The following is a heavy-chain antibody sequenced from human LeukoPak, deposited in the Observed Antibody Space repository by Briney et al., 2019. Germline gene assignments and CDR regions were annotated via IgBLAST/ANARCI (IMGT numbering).Heavy chain of an antibody. CDR2: ISGSGGST. Sequence: GGSLRLSCAASGFTFSSYTMNWVRQAPGKGLEWVSAISGSGGSTYYADSVKGRFTISRDNSKNTLYLQMNSLRAEDTAVYYCAKDAEIYGMFDYWGQGTLVTVSS. CDR3: AKDAEIYGMFDY. CDR1: GFTFSSYT. J-gene: IGHJ4*02. V-gene: IGHV3-23*01. D-gene: IGHD4-17*01.